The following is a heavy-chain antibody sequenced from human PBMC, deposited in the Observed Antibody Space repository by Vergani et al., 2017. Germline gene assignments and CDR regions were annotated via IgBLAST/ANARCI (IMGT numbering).Heavy chain of an antibody. Sequence: QVQLVESGGGVVQPGRSLRLSCAASGFTFSSYGMHWVRQAPGKGLEWVAVIWYDGSNKYYADSVKGRFTISRDNYKNTLYLQMNSLRAEDTAVYYCARAGSDSSGWYEYFDYWGQGTLVTVSS. D-gene: IGHD6-19*01. CDR2: IWYDGSNK. J-gene: IGHJ4*02. CDR1: GFTFSSYG. CDR3: ARAGSDSSGWYEYFDY. V-gene: IGHV3-33*01.